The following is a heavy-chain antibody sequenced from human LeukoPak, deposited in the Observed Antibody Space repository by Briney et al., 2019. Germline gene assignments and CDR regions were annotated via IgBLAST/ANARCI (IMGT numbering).Heavy chain of an antibody. J-gene: IGHJ1*01. D-gene: IGHD3-22*01. CDR3: ARPPYYDSSVWYFQH. V-gene: IGHV3-33*01. CDR2: IWSDGSNK. CDR1: GFTFSSYG. Sequence: GGSLRLSCAASGFTFSSYGLHWVRQAPGKGLEWVAFIWSDGSNKYYADSVKGRFTISRDNSKNTLYLQMNSLRAEDTAVYYCARPPYYDSSVWYFQHWGQGTLVTVSS.